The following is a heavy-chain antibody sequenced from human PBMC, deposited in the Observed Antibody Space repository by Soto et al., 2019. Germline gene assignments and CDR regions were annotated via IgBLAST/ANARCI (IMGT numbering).Heavy chain of an antibody. V-gene: IGHV1-18*01. J-gene: IGHJ6*02. Sequence: QVQLVQSGAEVKKPGASVKVSCKSSGYRFETYAMSWVRQAPGQGLEWMGWISAYNIDTYYAQKFQDRVTMTTDTSTGTAYMELRSLTSADTAVYYCARGHGEIIGAMDVWGQGTTVTVSS. CDR2: ISAYNIDT. CDR1: GYRFETYA. D-gene: IGHD3-3*01. CDR3: ARGHGEIIGAMDV.